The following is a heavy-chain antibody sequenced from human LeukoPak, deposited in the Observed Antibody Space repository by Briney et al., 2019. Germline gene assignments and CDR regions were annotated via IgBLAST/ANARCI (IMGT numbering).Heavy chain of an antibody. D-gene: IGHD6-13*01. V-gene: IGHV1-2*02. J-gene: IGHJ4*02. CDR2: INPNSGGT. CDR3: ARDCGYSSSWCY. Sequence: ASVKVSCKASGYTFTGYYMHWVRQAPGQGLEWMGWINPNSGGTDYAQKFQGRVTMTRDTSISTAYMELSRLRSDDTAVYYCARDCGYSSSWCYWGQGTLVTVSS. CDR1: GYTFTGYY.